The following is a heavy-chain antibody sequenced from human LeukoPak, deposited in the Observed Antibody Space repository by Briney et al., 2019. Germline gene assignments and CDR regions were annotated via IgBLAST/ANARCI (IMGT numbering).Heavy chain of an antibody. V-gene: IGHV3-11*01. CDR2: ISSGGSTI. J-gene: IGHJ4*02. CDR3: ARYRDGYNYYFDY. Sequence: GGSLRLSCAASGLTFNDYYMTWIRQAPGKGLEWVSYISSGGSTISYADSVKGRFTISRDNAKNSLYLQMNSLRAEDTAVYYCARYRDGYNYYFDYWGQGTLVTVSS. D-gene: IGHD5-24*01. CDR1: GLTFNDYY.